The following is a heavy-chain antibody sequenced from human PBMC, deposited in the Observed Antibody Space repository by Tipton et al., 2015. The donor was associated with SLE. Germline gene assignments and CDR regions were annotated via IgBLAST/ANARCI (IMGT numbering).Heavy chain of an antibody. CDR1: GGSIGNNY. V-gene: IGHV4-4*07. Sequence: TLSLTCTVSGGSIGNNYWNWIRPSAGGLEWFGRFYCDCRAALESRLNPSLESRVTMSVAPSKKQLSLTLMSVTAADTAVYFCARIIASPGDAFDVWGQGTMGTVSS. CDR2: FYCDCRA. CDR3: ARIIASPGDAFDV. J-gene: IGHJ3*01.